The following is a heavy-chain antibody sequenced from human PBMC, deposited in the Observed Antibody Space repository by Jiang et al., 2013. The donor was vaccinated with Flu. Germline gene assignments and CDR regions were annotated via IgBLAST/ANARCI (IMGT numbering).Heavy chain of an antibody. Sequence: SGAEVKKPGASVKVSCKASGYTFTGYYMHWVRQAPGQGLEWMGWINPNSGGTNYAQKFQGWVTMTRDTSISTAYMELSRLRSDDTAVYYCARDHSSGWTMFDYWGQGTLVTVSS. CDR1: GYTFTGYY. CDR3: ARDHSSGWTMFDY. CDR2: INPNSGGT. V-gene: IGHV1-2*04. J-gene: IGHJ4*02. D-gene: IGHD6-19*01.